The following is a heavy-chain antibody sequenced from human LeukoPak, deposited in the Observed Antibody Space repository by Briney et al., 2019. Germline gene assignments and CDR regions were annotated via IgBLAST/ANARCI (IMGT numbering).Heavy chain of an antibody. J-gene: IGHJ1*01. V-gene: IGHV4-59*01. Sequence: SSETLSLTCTVSGGSISSYYWSWIRQPPGKGLEWIGYIYYSGSTNYNPSLKSRVTISVDTSKNQFSLKLSSVTAADTAVYYCARGKRHHSEYFQHWGRGTLVTVSS. D-gene: IGHD6-25*01. CDR3: ARGKRHHSEYFQH. CDR2: IYYSGST. CDR1: GGSISSYY.